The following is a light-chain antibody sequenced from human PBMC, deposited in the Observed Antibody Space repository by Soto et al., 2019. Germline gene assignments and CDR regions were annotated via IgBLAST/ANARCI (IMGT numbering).Light chain of an antibody. CDR3: QQRSNWPSIT. CDR1: QSVTSSY. Sequence: EIVLTQSPATLSASPGERATLSCRASQSVTSSYLTWYQQKPGQAPRLLIYGASNRATGIPVRFSGSGAGTDFTLTISSLEPEDSAVYYCQQRSNWPSITFGQGTRLEIK. J-gene: IGKJ5*01. CDR2: GAS. V-gene: IGKV3-11*01.